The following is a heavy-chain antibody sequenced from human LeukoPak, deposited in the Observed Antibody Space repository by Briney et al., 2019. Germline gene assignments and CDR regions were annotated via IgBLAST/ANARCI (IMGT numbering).Heavy chain of an antibody. CDR3: ARDVWGLDY. V-gene: IGHV3-33*01. D-gene: IGHD2-8*01. Sequence: GGSLRLSCAASGFTFSGYGMHWVRQAPGKGLEWVAVIWYDGSNKYYADSVKGRFTISRDNSKNTLFLQMNSLRAEDTAVYYCARDVWGLDYWGQGTPVTVSS. CDR1: GFTFSGYG. CDR2: IWYDGSNK. J-gene: IGHJ4*02.